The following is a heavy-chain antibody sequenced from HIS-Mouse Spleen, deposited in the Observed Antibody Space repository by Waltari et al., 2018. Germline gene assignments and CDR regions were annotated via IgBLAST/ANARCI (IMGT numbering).Heavy chain of an antibody. Sequence: QVQLVESGGGVVQPGRSLRLACAASGFTSSSYAMHWVRQAPGKGLEWVAVISDDGSNKYYADAVKGRFTISRDNSKNTLYLQMNSLRAEDTAVYYCARLLTGDWYFDLWGRGTLVTVSS. D-gene: IGHD7-27*01. J-gene: IGHJ2*01. CDR2: ISDDGSNK. V-gene: IGHV3-30*04. CDR1: GFTSSSYA. CDR3: ARLLTGDWYFDL.